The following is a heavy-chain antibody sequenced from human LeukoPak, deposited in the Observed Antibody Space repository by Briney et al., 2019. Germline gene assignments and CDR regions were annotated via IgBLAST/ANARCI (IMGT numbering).Heavy chain of an antibody. Sequence: ASVKVSCKVSGYTLTELSMHWVRQAPGKGLEWMGGFDPEDGETIYAQKFQGRVTMTEDTSTDTAYMELSSLRSEDTAAYYCATAGLRYSFRPAYYGMDVWGQGTTVTVSS. V-gene: IGHV1-24*01. D-gene: IGHD3-9*01. CDR3: ATAGLRYSFRPAYYGMDV. CDR1: GYTLTELS. CDR2: FDPEDGET. J-gene: IGHJ6*02.